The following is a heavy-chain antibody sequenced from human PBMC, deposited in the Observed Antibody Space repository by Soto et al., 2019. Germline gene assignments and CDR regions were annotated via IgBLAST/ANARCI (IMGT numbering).Heavy chain of an antibody. CDR3: ARMPHSFDYYGPGSGRAGPHYYDYGMDV. CDR2: INHSGST. Sequence: QVQLQQWGAGLLKPSETLSLTCAVYGGSFSGYYWSWIRQPPGKGLEWIGEINHSGSTNYTPCLKSRVAISVDPSKYEFSLQLSAVTAADTGVEYCARMPHSFDYYGPGSGRAGPHYYDYGMDVWGQGSTVTVSS. V-gene: IGHV4-34*01. CDR1: GGSFSGYY. J-gene: IGHJ6*02. D-gene: IGHD3-10*01.